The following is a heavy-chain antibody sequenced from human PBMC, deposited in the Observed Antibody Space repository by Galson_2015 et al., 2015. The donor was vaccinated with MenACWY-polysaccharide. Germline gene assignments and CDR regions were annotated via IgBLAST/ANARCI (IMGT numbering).Heavy chain of an antibody. CDR3: AKAGGISRGMDV. D-gene: IGHD3-16*02. Sequence: SLRLSCAASGLRFGSYGMQWVRQAPGKGLEWVSGISVTGGTTYYVDSVKGRFTISRDNFKNTVYLQMNSLRGEDTAVYYCAKAGGISRGMDVWGQGTTVTVSS. J-gene: IGHJ6*02. CDR2: ISVTGGTT. V-gene: IGHV3-23*01. CDR1: GLRFGSYG.